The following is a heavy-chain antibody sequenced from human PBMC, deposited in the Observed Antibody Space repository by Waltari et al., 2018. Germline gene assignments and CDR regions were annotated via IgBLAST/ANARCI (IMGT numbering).Heavy chain of an antibody. D-gene: IGHD3-10*01. Sequence: QLQLQESGPGVVRPSETLSLPCTVSGASISDHAHYWGWVRQPPGKGLGWIGSAHYRGTAYYNPSLTGRVVISVDTSKNHFSLRLNSMTAADTAVYYCAREAVLYFGELSGEFDYWGQGSLVTVSS. J-gene: IGHJ4*02. CDR1: GASISDHAHY. CDR2: AHYRGTA. CDR3: AREAVLYFGELSGEFDY. V-gene: IGHV4-39*07.